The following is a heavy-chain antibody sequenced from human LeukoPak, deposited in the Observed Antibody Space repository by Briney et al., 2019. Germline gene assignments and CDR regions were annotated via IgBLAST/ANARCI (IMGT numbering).Heavy chain of an antibody. J-gene: IGHJ4*02. CDR2: INPNSGAT. Sequence: ASVKVSCKASGYTFTSYYMHWVRQAPGQGLEWMGWINPNSGATNYAQKFQGRVTMTRDTSISTTYMELSRLRSDDTAVYYCARGSGYDLFDYWGQGTLVTVSS. D-gene: IGHD5-12*01. V-gene: IGHV1-2*02. CDR1: GYTFTSYY. CDR3: ARGSGYDLFDY.